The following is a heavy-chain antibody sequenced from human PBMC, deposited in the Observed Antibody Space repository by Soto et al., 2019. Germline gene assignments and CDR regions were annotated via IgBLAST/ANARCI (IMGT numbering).Heavy chain of an antibody. CDR1: GFTFSSYS. Sequence: GGSLRLSCAASGFTFSSYSMNWVRQAPGKGLEWVSSISSSSYIYYADSVKGRFTISRDNAKNSLYLQMNSLRAEDTAVYYCARDLASAMYYDFWSGYLNYYYYGMDVWGQGTTVTVSS. D-gene: IGHD3-3*01. V-gene: IGHV3-21*01. CDR2: ISSSSYI. CDR3: ARDLASAMYYDFWSGYLNYYYYGMDV. J-gene: IGHJ6*02.